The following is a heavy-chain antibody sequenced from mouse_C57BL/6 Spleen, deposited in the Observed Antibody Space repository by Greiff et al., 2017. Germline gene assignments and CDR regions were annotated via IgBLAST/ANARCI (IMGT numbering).Heavy chain of an antibody. CDR1: GFTFSDYY. CDR3: ERGDDGYYEGYYAMDY. V-gene: IGHV5-16*01. CDR2: INYDGSST. J-gene: IGHJ4*01. D-gene: IGHD2-3*01. Sequence: EVKLVESEGGLVQPGSSMKLYCTASGFTFSDYYMAWVRQVPEKGLEWVANINYDGSSTYYLDSLKSRFIISRDNAKNILYLQMSSLKSEDTATYYWERGDDGYYEGYYAMDYWGQGTSVTVSS.